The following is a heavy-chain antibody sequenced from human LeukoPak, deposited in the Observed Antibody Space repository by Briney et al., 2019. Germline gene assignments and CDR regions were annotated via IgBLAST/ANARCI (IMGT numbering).Heavy chain of an antibody. Sequence: ASVKVSCKASGYTFTSYYMHWVRQAPGQGLEWMGWINPNSGGTNYAQKFQGRVTMTRDTSISTAYMELSRLRSDDTAVYYCARDGGYGMARGDIWGQGTMVTVSS. J-gene: IGHJ3*02. V-gene: IGHV1-2*02. CDR3: ARDGGYGMARGDI. D-gene: IGHD3-10*01. CDR2: INPNSGGT. CDR1: GYTFTSYY.